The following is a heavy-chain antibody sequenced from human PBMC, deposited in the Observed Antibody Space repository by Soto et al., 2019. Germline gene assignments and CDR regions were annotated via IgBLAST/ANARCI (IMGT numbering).Heavy chain of an antibody. J-gene: IGHJ5*02. CDR1: GFSLSTSGVG. Sequence: QITLKESGPTLVKPTQTLTLTCAFSGFSLSTSGVGVGWIRQPPRKALEWLALIYWDNDKRYSPSLKSRLTLTKDTSKNQAVLTMTNMDPVDTATYYCAHTHRDGYPKTWSKGTQVTVSS. CDR2: IYWDNDK. CDR3: AHTHRDGYPKT. V-gene: IGHV2-5*02. D-gene: IGHD5-12*01.